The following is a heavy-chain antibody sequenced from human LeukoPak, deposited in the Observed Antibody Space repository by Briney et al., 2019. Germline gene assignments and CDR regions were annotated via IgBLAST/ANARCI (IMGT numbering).Heavy chain of an antibody. CDR1: GFTFSSYA. J-gene: IGHJ5*02. V-gene: IGHV3-23*01. CDR2: ISGSGGST. CDR3: ARVLIGYEGGIDP. Sequence: PGGSLRLSCAASGFTFSSYAMSWVRQAPGKGLEWVSAISGSGGSTYYADSGKGRFTISRDNSKNTLYLQMNSLRAEDTAVYYCARVLIGYEGGIDPWGQGTLVTVSS. D-gene: IGHD2-15*01.